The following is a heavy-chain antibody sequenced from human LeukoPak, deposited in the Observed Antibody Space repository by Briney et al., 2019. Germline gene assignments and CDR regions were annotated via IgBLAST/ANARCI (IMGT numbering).Heavy chain of an antibody. CDR2: ISYDGSSK. CDR3: ARGTTMTTPGDY. D-gene: IGHD4-17*01. V-gene: IGHV3-30*04. J-gene: IGHJ4*02. CDR1: GFTFRSYT. Sequence: QAGGSLRLSCAASGFTFRSYTMHWVRQAPGKGLEWVAVISYDGSSKYDAGSVKGRFTISRDNSKNTLYLQMNSLRAEDTAVYYCARGTTMTTPGDYWGQGTLVTVSS.